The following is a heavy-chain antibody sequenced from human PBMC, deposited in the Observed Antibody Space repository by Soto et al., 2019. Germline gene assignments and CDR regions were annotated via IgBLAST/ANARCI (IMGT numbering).Heavy chain of an antibody. CDR3: ARVGLDCSGGSCYSLSNYYYYGMDV. V-gene: IGHV1-69*13. CDR1: GGTFSSCA. CDR2: IIPIFGTA. Sequence: SVKVSCKASGGTFSSCAISWVRQAPGQGLEWMGGIIPIFGTANYAQKFQGRVTITADESTSTAYMELSSLRSEDTAVYYCARVGLDCSGGSCYSLSNYYYYGMDVWGRGTTVTVSS. J-gene: IGHJ6*02. D-gene: IGHD2-15*01.